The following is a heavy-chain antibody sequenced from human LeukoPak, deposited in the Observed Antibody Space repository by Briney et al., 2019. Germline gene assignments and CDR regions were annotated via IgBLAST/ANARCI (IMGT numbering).Heavy chain of an antibody. CDR3: ARGLVPAASRGGRRFDP. CDR1: GYTFTSYD. CDR2: MNPNSGNT. J-gene: IGHJ5*02. V-gene: IGHV1-8*03. Sequence: ASVKVSCKASGYTFTSYDINWVRQATGQGLEWMGWMNPNSGNTGYAQKFQGRVTITRNTSISTAYMELSSLRSEDTAVYYCARGLVPAASRGGRRFDPWGQGTLVTVSS. D-gene: IGHD2-2*01.